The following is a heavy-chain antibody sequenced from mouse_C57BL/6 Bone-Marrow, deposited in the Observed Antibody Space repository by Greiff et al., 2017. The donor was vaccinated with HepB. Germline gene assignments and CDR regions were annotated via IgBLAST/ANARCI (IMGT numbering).Heavy chain of an antibody. Sequence: EVKVVESGAELVKPGASVKLSCTASGFNIKDYYMHWVKQRTEQGLEWIGRIDPEDGETKYAPKFQGKATITADTSSNTAYLQLSSLTSEDTAVYYCASPVVATGTDYWGQGTTLTVSS. CDR2: IDPEDGET. CDR1: GFNIKDYY. V-gene: IGHV14-2*01. CDR3: ASPVVATGTDY. J-gene: IGHJ2*01. D-gene: IGHD1-1*01.